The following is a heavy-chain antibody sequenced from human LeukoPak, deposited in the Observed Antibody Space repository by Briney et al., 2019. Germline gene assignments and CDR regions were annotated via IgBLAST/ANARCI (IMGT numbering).Heavy chain of an antibody. V-gene: IGHV1-2*02. J-gene: IGHJ6*03. CDR2: INPNSGGT. Sequence: ASVKVSCKASGYTFTGYYMHWVRQAPGQGLEWMGWINPNSGGTNYAQKFQGRVTMTRDTSISTAYMELSRLRSDDTAVYYCARGRSEYCSGGSCYHELNYYYYYMDVWGKGTTVTVSS. CDR3: ARGRSEYCSGGSCYHELNYYYYYMDV. CDR1: GYTFTGYY. D-gene: IGHD2-15*01.